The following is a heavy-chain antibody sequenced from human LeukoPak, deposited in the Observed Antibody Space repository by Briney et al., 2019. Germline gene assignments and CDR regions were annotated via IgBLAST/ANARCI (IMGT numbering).Heavy chain of an antibody. CDR1: GFTFSSYW. J-gene: IGHJ4*02. D-gene: IGHD2-2*01. CDR3: ARDGAPDAHCSSSSCAIR. V-gene: IGHV3-7*01. CDR2: IKQDGSEK. Sequence: GGSLRLSCAASGFTFSSYWMNWVRQAPGKGLEWVANIKQDGSEKYYVDSVKGRFTISRDNAKNSLYLQMDSLRVEDTAVYYCARDGAPDAHCSSSSCAIRWGQGTLVTVSS.